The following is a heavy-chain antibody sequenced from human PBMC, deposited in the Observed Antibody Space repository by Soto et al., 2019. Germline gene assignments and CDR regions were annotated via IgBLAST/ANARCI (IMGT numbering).Heavy chain of an antibody. CDR3: AREGLESSPVAGTSDY. CDR2: TYYRSKWYN. V-gene: IGHV6-1*01. J-gene: IGHJ4*02. CDR1: GDSVSSNSAA. Sequence: SQTLSLTCAISGDSVSSNSAAWNWIRQSPSRGLEWLGRTYYRSKWYNDYAVSVKSRITINPDTSKNQFSLQLNSVTPEDTAVYYCAREGLESSPVAGTSDYRGQGTLVTVSS. D-gene: IGHD6-19*01.